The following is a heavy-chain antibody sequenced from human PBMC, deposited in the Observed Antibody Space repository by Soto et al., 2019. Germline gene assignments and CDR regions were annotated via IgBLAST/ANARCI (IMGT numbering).Heavy chain of an antibody. J-gene: IGHJ4*02. CDR3: ARDNYYDILTGRALDY. Sequence: QVQLVESGGGVVQPGRSLRLSCAASGFTFSSYGMHWVRQDPGKGLEWVAVIWYDGSNKYYADSVKGRFTISRDNSKNTLYLQMNSLRAEDTAVYYCARDNYYDILTGRALDYWGQGTLVTVSS. CDR1: GFTFSSYG. D-gene: IGHD3-9*01. V-gene: IGHV3-33*01. CDR2: IWYDGSNK.